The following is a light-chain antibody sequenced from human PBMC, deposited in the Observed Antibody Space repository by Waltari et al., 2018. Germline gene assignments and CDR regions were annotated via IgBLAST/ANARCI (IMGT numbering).Light chain of an antibody. CDR2: DAS. V-gene: IGKV1D-13*01. J-gene: IGKJ3*01. Sequence: AIQLTQSPSSLSASVGDRVTITCRASQGISSALAWYQQKPGKAPKLLIYDASSLESGVPSRFSGSGSGTDFTLTISSLQPEDFATYYCQQFNNYLPMTFGPGTKVDIK. CDR1: QGISSA. CDR3: QQFNNYLPMT.